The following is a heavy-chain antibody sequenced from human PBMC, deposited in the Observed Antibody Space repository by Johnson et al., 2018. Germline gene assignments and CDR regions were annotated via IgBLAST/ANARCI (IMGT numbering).Heavy chain of an antibody. CDR3: TRVWSLNYFNLDV. CDR1: GFSFSEYD. J-gene: IGHJ6*04. Sequence: VQLVESGGGLVEPGGSLRLSCAASGFSFSEYDMHWVRQAPGKSLEWVSAIGIRDDTHYQGSVKGRFTIARENARNSLYLQMNSLRAEDTAVYYCTRVWSLNYFNLDVWGKGTTVIVSS. D-gene: IGHD3-3*01. CDR2: IGIRDDT. V-gene: IGHV3-13*01.